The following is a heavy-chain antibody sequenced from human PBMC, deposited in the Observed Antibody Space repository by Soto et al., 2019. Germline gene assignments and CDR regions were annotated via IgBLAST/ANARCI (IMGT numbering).Heavy chain of an antibody. Sequence: PSETLSLACTVSGGSITSSIYYWGWIRQPPGKGLEWIGSIHYTGSTDYSPSLKSRVTISVDTSKNQVSPQLSSVTAADTAVYYCARHRRDGYNLNYWGQGTLVTVSS. CDR1: GGSITSSIYY. CDR3: ARHRRDGYNLNY. D-gene: IGHD5-12*01. J-gene: IGHJ4*02. V-gene: IGHV4-39*01. CDR2: IHYTGST.